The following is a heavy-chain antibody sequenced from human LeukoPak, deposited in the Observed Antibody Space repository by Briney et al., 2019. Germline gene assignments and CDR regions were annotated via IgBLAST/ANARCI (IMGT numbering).Heavy chain of an antibody. Sequence: SQTLSLTCAISGDSVSSNSAAWNWIRQSPSRGLEWLGRTYYRSKWYTDYAVSVKSRITINPDTSKNQFSLQLNSVTPEDTAVYYCARDQTEMATIMDYYYGMDVWGQGTTVTVSS. J-gene: IGHJ6*02. CDR3: ARDQTEMATIMDYYYGMDV. CDR2: TYYRSKWYT. D-gene: IGHD5-24*01. CDR1: GDSVSSNSAA. V-gene: IGHV6-1*01.